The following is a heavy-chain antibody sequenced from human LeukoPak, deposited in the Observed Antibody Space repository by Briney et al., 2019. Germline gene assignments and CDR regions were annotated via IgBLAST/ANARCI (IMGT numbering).Heavy chain of an antibody. CDR1: GYTFTGYY. J-gene: IGHJ5*02. D-gene: IGHD3-9*01. CDR3: ARGRNTNYYDIWNWFDP. V-gene: IGHV1-2*02. Sequence: ASVKVSCKASGYTFTGYYMHWVRQAPGQGLEWMGWINPNSGGTNYAQKFQGRVTMTRDTSISTAYMELSRLRSEDTAVYYCARGRNTNYYDIWNWFDPWGQGTLVTVSS. CDR2: INPNSGGT.